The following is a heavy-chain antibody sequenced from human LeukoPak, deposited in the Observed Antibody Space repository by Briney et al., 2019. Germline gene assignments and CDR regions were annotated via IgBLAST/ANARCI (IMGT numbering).Heavy chain of an antibody. CDR2: ISISSSTI. V-gene: IGHV3-48*04. CDR1: GFIFSSYA. J-gene: IGHJ4*02. Sequence: PGGSLRLSCAASGFIFSSYAIHWVRQAGGEWLEWDLYISISSSTIYYADSVKGRFTISRDNAKNSLYLQMNSLRAEDTALYYCAKGGWKSVVPLYGAYYFDYWGQGTLVTVSS. D-gene: IGHD2-2*01. CDR3: AKGGWKSVVPLYGAYYFDY.